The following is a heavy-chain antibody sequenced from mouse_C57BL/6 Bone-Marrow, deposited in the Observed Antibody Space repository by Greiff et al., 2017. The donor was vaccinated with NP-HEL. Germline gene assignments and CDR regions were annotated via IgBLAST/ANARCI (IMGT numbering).Heavy chain of an antibody. CDR1: GYTFTSYW. CDR2: IHPNSGST. J-gene: IGHJ2*01. V-gene: IGHV1-64*01. CDR3: ADGSYYFDY. D-gene: IGHD2-3*01. Sequence: QVQLQQPGAELVKPGASVKLSCKASGYTFTSYWMHWVKQRPGQGLEWIGMIHPNSGSTKYNEKFKSKATLPVDKSSSTAYMQLSSLTSEDSAVYYCADGSYYFDYWGQGTTLTVSS.